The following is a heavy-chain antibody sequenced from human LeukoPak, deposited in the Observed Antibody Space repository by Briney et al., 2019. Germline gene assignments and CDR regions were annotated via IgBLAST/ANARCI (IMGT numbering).Heavy chain of an antibody. J-gene: IGHJ5*02. Sequence: SETLSLTCAVYGGSFSGYYWSWIRQPPGKGLEWIGEINHSGSTNYNPSLKSRVTISVDTSKNQFSLKLSSVTAADTAVYYCARVYQLLRWFDPWGQGTLVTVSS. D-gene: IGHD2-2*01. CDR3: ARVYQLLRWFDP. CDR1: GGSFSGYY. V-gene: IGHV4-34*01. CDR2: INHSGST.